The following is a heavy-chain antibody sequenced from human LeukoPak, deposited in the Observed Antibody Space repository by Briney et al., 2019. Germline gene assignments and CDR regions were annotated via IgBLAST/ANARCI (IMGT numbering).Heavy chain of an antibody. V-gene: IGHV3-43D*03. CDR3: AKDRGVYSMYCLDY. CDR2: ITWNGGTT. J-gene: IGHJ4*02. CDR1: GFTFHDYA. Sequence: PGGSLRLSCAVSGFTFHDYAMHWVRQAPGQGLEWVSLITWNGGTTYYADSVKGRFTISRDNSRDSLYLQMNSLRPEDTGLYYCAKDRGVYSMYCLDYWGQGALLTVSS. D-gene: IGHD2-8*02.